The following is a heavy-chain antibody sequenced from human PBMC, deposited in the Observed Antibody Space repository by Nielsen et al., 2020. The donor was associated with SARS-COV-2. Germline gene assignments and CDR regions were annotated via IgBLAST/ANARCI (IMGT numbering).Heavy chain of an antibody. V-gene: IGHV3-21*01. CDR2: ISNGSSYI. D-gene: IGHD2-15*01. CDR1: GFTFSSYS. CDR3: ASSYCSGGSCYYYFDY. Sequence: GESLKISCAASGFTFSSYSMNWVRQAPGKGLEWVSSISNGSSYIYYADSVKGRFTISRDNAKNSLYLQMNSLRADDTAVYYCASSYCSGGSCYYYFDYWGQGTLVTVSS. J-gene: IGHJ4*02.